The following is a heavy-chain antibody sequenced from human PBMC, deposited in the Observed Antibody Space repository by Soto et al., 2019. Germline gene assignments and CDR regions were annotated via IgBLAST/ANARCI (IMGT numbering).Heavy chain of an antibody. Sequence: SETLSLTCTVSGASISDFYWSWIRQSAGKGLEWIGRIYATGTTDYNPSLKSRVMMSVDTSKKQFSLKLRSVTAAEAAVYYCVRDGTKTLRDWFDPWGQGISVTVSS. CDR2: IYATGTT. CDR3: VRDGTKTLRDWFDP. J-gene: IGHJ5*02. D-gene: IGHD1-1*01. CDR1: GASISDFY. V-gene: IGHV4-4*07.